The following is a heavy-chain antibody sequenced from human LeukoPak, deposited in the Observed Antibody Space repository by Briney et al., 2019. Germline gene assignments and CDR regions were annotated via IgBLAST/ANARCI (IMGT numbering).Heavy chain of an antibody. Sequence: GGSLRLSCAASGFTFSSYSMSWVRQAPGKGLEWVSSISRSSSYIYYADSVKGRFTISRDNAKNSLYLQMNSLRAADTSVYYCAGEMSSYGYPSDYGGEGTRVTVP. J-gene: IGHJ4*02. CDR3: AGEMSSYGYPSDY. D-gene: IGHD5-18*01. CDR2: ISRSSSYI. V-gene: IGHV3-21*01. CDR1: GFTFSSYS.